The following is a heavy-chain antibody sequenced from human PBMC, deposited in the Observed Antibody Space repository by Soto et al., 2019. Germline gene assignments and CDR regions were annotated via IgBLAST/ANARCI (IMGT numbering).Heavy chain of an antibody. CDR3: ELWGFRDGTKSKHNYYGMDV. Sequence: QVQLVQSGAEVKKPGSSVKVSCKASGGTFNSYTISWVRQAPGQGLEWMGGIIPIFETANYAQKVQGRVAITADESTSAAYMQLSSLRSEDTAVYYCELWGFRDGTKSKHNYYGMDVWGQGTTVTVSS. CDR1: GGTFNSYT. V-gene: IGHV1-69*01. CDR2: IIPIFETA. D-gene: IGHD3-16*01. J-gene: IGHJ6*02.